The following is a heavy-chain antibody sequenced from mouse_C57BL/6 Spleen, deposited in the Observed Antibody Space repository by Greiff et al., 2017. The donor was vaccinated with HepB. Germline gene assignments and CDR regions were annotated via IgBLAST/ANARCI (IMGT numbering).Heavy chain of an antibody. CDR3: ARGEDGNYFDY. CDR2: IYPSDSET. CDR1: GYTFTSYW. Sequence: VQLQQSGAELVRPGSSVKLSCKASGYTFTSYWMDWVKQRPGQGLEWIGNIYPSDSETHYNQKFKDKATLTVDKSSSTAYIQLSSLTSEDSAVYYCARGEDGNYFDYWGQGTTLTVSS. V-gene: IGHV1-61*01. D-gene: IGHD2-1*01. J-gene: IGHJ2*01.